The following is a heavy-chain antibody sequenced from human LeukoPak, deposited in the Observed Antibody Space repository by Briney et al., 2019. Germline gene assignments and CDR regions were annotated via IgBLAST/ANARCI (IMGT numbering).Heavy chain of an antibody. D-gene: IGHD4-17*01. V-gene: IGHV3-48*03. CDR3: AREGDYGDSDY. CDR1: GFTFSNYA. CDR2: ITSSGSIM. J-gene: IGHJ4*02. Sequence: GGSLRLSCAISGFTFSNYAMSWVRQAPGKGLEWVSYITSSGSIMYHPDSVKGRFTISRDNAKNSLYLQMNSLRAEDTAVYYCAREGDYGDSDYWGQGTLVTVSS.